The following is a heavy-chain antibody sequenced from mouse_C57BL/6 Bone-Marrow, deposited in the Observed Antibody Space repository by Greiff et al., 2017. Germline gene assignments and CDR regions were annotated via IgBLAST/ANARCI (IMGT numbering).Heavy chain of an antibody. CDR1: GFNIKDDY. Sequence: EVKLQESGAELVRPGASVKLSCTASGFNIKDDYMPWVKQRPEQGLEWIGWIDPENGDTEYASKFQGKATITADPSSNTAYLQLSSLTSEDTAVYYCTTLLHGSSSEGFAYWGQGTLVTVSA. CDR3: TTLLHGSSSEGFAY. J-gene: IGHJ3*01. D-gene: IGHD1-1*01. V-gene: IGHV14-4*01. CDR2: IDPENGDT.